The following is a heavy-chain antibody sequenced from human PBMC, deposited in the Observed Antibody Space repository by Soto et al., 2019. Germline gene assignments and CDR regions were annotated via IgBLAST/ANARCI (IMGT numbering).Heavy chain of an antibody. Sequence: PGGSLRLSCAASGFTFSSYAMTWVRQAPGKGLEWVSAISYSGVSTYYADSVKGRFTISRDSSENTLSLQMNSLRDDDTAVYYCARPRGYSDYDLDFWGQGTLVTVSS. CDR2: ISYSGVST. CDR1: GFTFSSYA. J-gene: IGHJ4*02. D-gene: IGHD5-12*01. V-gene: IGHV3-23*01. CDR3: ARPRGYSDYDLDF.